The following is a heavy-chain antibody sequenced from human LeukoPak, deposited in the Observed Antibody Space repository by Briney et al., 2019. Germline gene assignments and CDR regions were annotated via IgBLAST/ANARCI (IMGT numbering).Heavy chain of an antibody. CDR3: ARDVQAGPGY. V-gene: IGHV3-74*01. D-gene: IGHD6-19*01. CDR1: GFTFSNYW. CDR2: INGDGSST. J-gene: IGHJ4*02. Sequence: GSLRLSCAASGFTFSNYWMHWVRQAPGKGLVWVSRINGDGSSTTYADSVKGRFTISRDNAKNTLYLQMNSLRAEDTAVYYCARDVQAGPGYWGQGSLVTVSS.